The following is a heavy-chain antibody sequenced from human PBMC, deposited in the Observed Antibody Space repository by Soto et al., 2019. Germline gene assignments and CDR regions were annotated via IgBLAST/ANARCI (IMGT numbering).Heavy chain of an antibody. CDR2: ISAYNGNT. J-gene: IGHJ4*02. D-gene: IGHD1-26*01. V-gene: IGHV1-18*01. Sequence: GASVKVSCKASGYTFTRSGISWVRQAPGQGLEWMGWISAYNGNTNYAQKLQGRATMTTDTSTSTAYMELRSLRSDDTAVYYCARAGGSGSYIGSPYWGQGTLVTVSS. CDR3: ARAGGSGSYIGSPY. CDR1: GYTFTRSG.